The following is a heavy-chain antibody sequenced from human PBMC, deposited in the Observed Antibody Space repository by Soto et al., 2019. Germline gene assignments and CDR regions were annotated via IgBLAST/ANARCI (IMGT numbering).Heavy chain of an antibody. CDR3: VRLSGKIASSVGHSSFDY. CDR1: GYTFTNYW. J-gene: IGHJ4*02. D-gene: IGHD6-13*01. V-gene: IGHV5-51*01. Sequence: GESLKISCEASGYTFTNYWIGWVRQMPGTGLEWMGIIYPRDSDTRYSPSFQDQVTMSVDKSIGTAYLQWSSLKASDTAMYYCVRLSGKIASSVGHSSFDYWGKGTLVTVSS. CDR2: IYPRDSDT.